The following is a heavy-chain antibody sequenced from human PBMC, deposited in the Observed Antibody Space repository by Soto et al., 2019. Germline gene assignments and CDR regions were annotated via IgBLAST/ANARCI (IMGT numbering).Heavy chain of an antibody. CDR1: GYTFTSYG. V-gene: IGHV1-18*01. CDR2: ISGYNGNT. CDR3: AIWPAAMRFDYYNYYMDV. J-gene: IGHJ6*03. Sequence: QVHLVQSGAEVKKPGASVKVSCKASGYTFTSYGFSWVRQAPGQGLEWMGWISGYNGNTNYEQKFQGRVTMTTDTSTSTAYMELRSLRSDDTAVYYCAIWPAAMRFDYYNYYMDVGGKGTTVIVSS. D-gene: IGHD2-2*01.